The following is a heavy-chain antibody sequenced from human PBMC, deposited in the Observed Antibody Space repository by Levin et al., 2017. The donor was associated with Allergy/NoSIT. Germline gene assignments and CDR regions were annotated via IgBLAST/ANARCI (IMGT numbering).Heavy chain of an antibody. CDR2: ISYSGTT. Sequence: PSETLSLTCTVSGGSVSSGNSHWNWIRQPPGKRLEWIGYISYSGTTYYNPSLKSRVTISVDTSKNQFSLNLSSVTAADTAVYYCARRDDSGAYFPSFDSWGQGTLVTVSS. CDR3: ARRDDSGAYFPSFDS. J-gene: IGHJ4*02. CDR1: GGSVSSGNSH. V-gene: IGHV4-61*01. D-gene: IGHD3-22*01.